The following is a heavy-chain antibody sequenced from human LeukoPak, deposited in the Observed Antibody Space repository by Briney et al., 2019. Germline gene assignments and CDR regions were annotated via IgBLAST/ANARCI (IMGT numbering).Heavy chain of an antibody. J-gene: IGHJ1*01. CDR1: GGSISSGGYY. D-gene: IGHD3-10*01. CDR3: AAQGVAAAEAEYFQH. Sequence: SQTLSLTCTVSGGSISSGGYYWSWIRQPPGKGLEWIGYIYHSGSTYYNPSLKSRVTISVDTSKNQFSLKLSSVTAADTAVYYCAAQGVAAAEAEYFQHWGQGALVTVSS. CDR2: IYHSGST. V-gene: IGHV4-30-2*01.